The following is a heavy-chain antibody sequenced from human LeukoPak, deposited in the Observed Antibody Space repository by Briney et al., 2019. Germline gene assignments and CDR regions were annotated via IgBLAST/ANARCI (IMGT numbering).Heavy chain of an antibody. CDR2: INPNSGGT. CDR1: GYTFTGYY. D-gene: IGHD6-13*01. V-gene: IGHV1-2*02. CDR3: ARAFRGYSSTPDY. J-gene: IGHJ4*02. Sequence: GASVKVSCKASGYTFTGYYMHWVRQAPGQGLEWMGWINPNSGGTNYAQKFQGRVTMTRDTSISTAYMELSRLRSDDTAVYYCARAFRGYSSTPDYWGQGTLVTVSS.